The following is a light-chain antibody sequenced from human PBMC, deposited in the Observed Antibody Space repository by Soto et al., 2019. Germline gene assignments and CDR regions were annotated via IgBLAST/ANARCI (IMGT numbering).Light chain of an antibody. V-gene: IGKV1-6*01. CDR2: DAS. J-gene: IGKJ4*01. Sequence: TQFTLSQSYLSAXVGDXVTIXXRASQGITNDLGWYQQKPGKAPKRLIYDASTLHSGVPSRFSGRGSGTDFTLTISSLQPEDFATYYCLQDYSSPRTFGGGTKLDIK. CDR1: QGITND. CDR3: LQDYSSPRT.